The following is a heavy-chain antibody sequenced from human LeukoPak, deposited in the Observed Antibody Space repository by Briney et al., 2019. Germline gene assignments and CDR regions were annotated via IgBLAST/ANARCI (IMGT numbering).Heavy chain of an antibody. CDR1: GFTVSSDY. Sequence: GGSLRLSCAASGFTVSSDYMSWVRQAPGKGLEWVSVIYSGGSTYYADSVKGRFTISRDKSKNTVYLQMNSLRFEDTAMYYCARNWFDPWGQGTLITVSS. CDR3: ARNWFDP. CDR2: IYSGGST. J-gene: IGHJ5*02. V-gene: IGHV3-53*05.